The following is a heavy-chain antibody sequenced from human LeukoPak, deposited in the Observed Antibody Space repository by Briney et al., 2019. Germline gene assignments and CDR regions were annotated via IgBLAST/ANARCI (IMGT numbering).Heavy chain of an antibody. Sequence: ASVKVSCKASGYTFTGYYMHWVRQAPGQGLEWMGWINPNSGGTNYAQKFQGRVTMTRDTSISTAYMELSRLRYDDPAVYYCAMSSLWFGESAAFDYWGQGTVVTVSS. CDR2: INPNSGGT. CDR1: GYTFTGYY. J-gene: IGHJ4*02. V-gene: IGHV1-2*02. D-gene: IGHD3-10*01. CDR3: AMSSLWFGESAAFDY.